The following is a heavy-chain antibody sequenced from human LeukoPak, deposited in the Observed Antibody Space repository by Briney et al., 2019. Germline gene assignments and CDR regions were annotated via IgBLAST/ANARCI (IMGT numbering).Heavy chain of an antibody. CDR2: INPDGSAK. J-gene: IGHJ4*02. Sequence: GGSLRLSCAAPGFTFSSYWMTWVRQAPGKGLEWVANINPDGSAKHCVDSVKGRFTISRDNAKNSLYLQMNSLRAEDTAVYYCARGRRIDYWGQGTLVTVSS. CDR3: ARGRRIDY. CDR1: GFTFSSYW. V-gene: IGHV3-7*01.